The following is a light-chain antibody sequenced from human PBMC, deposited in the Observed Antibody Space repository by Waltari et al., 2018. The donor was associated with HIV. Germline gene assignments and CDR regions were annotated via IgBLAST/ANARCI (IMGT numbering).Light chain of an antibody. CDR1: QSVSSSS. J-gene: IGKJ5*01. CDR2: GAS. V-gene: IGKV3-20*01. CDR3: QHDDSSVT. Sequence: EIVLTQSPGTLSLSPGERVTLSCRASQSVSSSSLIWYQQKPGQAPRLLIYGASSRGTGIPDRFSGSGSGTDFTLTISRLDPEDFAVYYCQHDDSSVTCGQGTRLEIK.